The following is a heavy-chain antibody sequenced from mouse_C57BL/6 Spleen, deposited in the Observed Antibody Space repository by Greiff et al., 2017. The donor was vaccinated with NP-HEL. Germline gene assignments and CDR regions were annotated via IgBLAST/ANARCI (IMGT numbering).Heavy chain of an antibody. D-gene: IGHD2-5*01. V-gene: IGHV7-3*01. CDR2: IRNKANGYTT. J-gene: IGHJ1*03. CDR3: ARSCYSTWYFDV. Sequence: EVKLVESGGGLVQPGGSLSLSCAASGFTFTDYYMSWVRQPPGKALEWLGFIRNKANGYTTEYSASVKGRFTISRDNSQSILYLQMNALRAEDSATYYCARSCYSTWYFDVWGTGTTVTVSS. CDR1: GFTFTDYY.